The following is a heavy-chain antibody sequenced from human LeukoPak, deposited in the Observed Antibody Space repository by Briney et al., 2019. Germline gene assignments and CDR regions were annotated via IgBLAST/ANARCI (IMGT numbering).Heavy chain of an antibody. Sequence: GSLRLSCAASGFNLSSYAMSWVRQAPGKGLGLVSAISGSGGSTYYADSVKGRFTISRDNSKNTLYLQMNSLRAEDTAVYYCAKRLRSSGYYYIDYWGQGTLVTVSS. J-gene: IGHJ4*02. CDR2: ISGSGGST. CDR3: AKRLRSSGYYYIDY. D-gene: IGHD3-22*01. V-gene: IGHV3-23*01. CDR1: GFNLSSYA.